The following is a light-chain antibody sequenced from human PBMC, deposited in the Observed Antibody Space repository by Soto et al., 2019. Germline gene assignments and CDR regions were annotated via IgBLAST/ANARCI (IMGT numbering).Light chain of an antibody. CDR1: SSDIGGYNY. J-gene: IGLJ1*01. CDR2: DVS. Sequence: SVLPQPASVSGSPGQSITISCTGTSSDIGGYNYVSWYQQHPGKAPKLMIYDVSNRPSGVSNRFSGSKSGNTASLTISGLQAEDEADYYCYSYTGSITYVFGTGTKVTVL. CDR3: YSYTGSITYV. V-gene: IGLV2-14*01.